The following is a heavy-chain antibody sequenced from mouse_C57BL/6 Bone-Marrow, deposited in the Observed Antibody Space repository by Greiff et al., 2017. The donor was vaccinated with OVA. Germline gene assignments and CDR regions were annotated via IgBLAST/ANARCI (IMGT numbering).Heavy chain of an antibody. CDR3: ARPNYYGSSERYFDV. CDR1: GYAFSSSW. Sequence: QVQLQQSGPELVKPGASVKISCKASGYAFSSSWMNWVKQRPGKGLEWIGRIYPGDGDTNYNGKFKGKATLTADKSSSTAYMQLSSLTSEDSAVYFCARPNYYGSSERYFDVWGTGTTVTVSS. CDR2: IYPGDGDT. D-gene: IGHD1-1*01. V-gene: IGHV1-82*01. J-gene: IGHJ1*03.